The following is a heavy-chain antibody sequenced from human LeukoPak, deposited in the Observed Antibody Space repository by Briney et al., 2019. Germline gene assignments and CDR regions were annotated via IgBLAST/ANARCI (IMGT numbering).Heavy chain of an antibody. Sequence: ASVKVSCKASGYTFTSYDINWVRQATGQGLEWMGWMNPNSGNTGYAQKFQGRVTITADKSTGTAYMELSSLRSEDTAVYYCARDCSGGNCYSGVIDYWGHGTQVIVSS. J-gene: IGHJ4*01. CDR3: ARDCSGGNCYSGVIDY. V-gene: IGHV1-8*01. CDR1: GYTFTSYD. D-gene: IGHD2-15*01. CDR2: MNPNSGNT.